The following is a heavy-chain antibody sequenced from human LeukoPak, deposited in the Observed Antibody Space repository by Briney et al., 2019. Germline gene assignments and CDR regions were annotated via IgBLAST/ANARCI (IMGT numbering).Heavy chain of an antibody. Sequence: ASVKVSCEASGYTLTSYGINWMRQAPGQGLEWMGWISTQSGNTNYAQKVQGRLTLTTDRSTNTAYMELRSLRSDDTAVYYCARGTYGDKWGQGTMVTVSS. D-gene: IGHD4-17*01. CDR3: ARGTYGDK. CDR1: GYTLTSYG. V-gene: IGHV1-18*01. CDR2: ISTQSGNT. J-gene: IGHJ4*02.